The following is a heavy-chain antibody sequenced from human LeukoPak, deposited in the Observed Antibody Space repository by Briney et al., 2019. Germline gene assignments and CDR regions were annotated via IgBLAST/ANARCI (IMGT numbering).Heavy chain of an antibody. D-gene: IGHD6-6*01. Sequence: GASVKVSCKASGGTFSSYAISWVRQAPGQGLEWMGEIIPIFGTANYAQKFQGRVTITTDESTSTAYMELSSLRSEDTAVYYCASPSVAAPSYYYYYMDVWGKGTTVTVSS. V-gene: IGHV1-69*05. J-gene: IGHJ6*03. CDR1: GGTFSSYA. CDR2: IIPIFGTA. CDR3: ASPSVAAPSYYYYYMDV.